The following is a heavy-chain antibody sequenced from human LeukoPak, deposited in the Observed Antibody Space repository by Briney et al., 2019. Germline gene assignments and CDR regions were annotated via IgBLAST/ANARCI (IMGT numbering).Heavy chain of an antibody. V-gene: IGHV3-48*03. CDR1: GFTFSSYE. CDR3: ARKRRWSPGAFDI. J-gene: IGHJ3*02. D-gene: IGHD3-3*01. CDR2: ISNSGSTI. Sequence: PEGSLRLSCAASGFTFSSYEMNWVRQAPGKGLEWVSYISNSGSTIYYADSVKGRFTISRDNAKNSLYLQMNSLRAEDTAVYYCARKRRWSPGAFDIWGQGTMVTASS.